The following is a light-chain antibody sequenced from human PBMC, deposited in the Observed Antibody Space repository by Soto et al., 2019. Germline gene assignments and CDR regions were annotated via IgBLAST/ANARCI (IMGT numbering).Light chain of an antibody. V-gene: IGLV2-11*01. Sequence: QSVLTQPRSVSGSPGQSVTISCTGTSSDVGFHDYVSWYRHHPGKAPKLIIFDVTKRPSGVPDRFSGSKSGNTASLTISGLQAEDEAVYYCASYAGSSRYVFGTGTKVTVL. J-gene: IGLJ1*01. CDR1: SSDVGFHDY. CDR3: ASYAGSSRYV. CDR2: DVT.